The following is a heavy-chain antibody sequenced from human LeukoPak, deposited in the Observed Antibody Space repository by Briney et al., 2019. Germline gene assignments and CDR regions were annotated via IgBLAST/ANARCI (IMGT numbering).Heavy chain of an antibody. J-gene: IGHJ5*02. D-gene: IGHD2-2*01. Sequence: ASVKVSCKASGYTFTGYYMHWVRQAPGQGLEWMGWINPNSGGTNYAQKFQGRVTMTRDTSISTAYKELSRLRSDDTAVYYCARADIVVVPAAMPSVKFDPWGQGTLVTVSS. V-gene: IGHV1-2*02. CDR3: ARADIVVVPAAMPSVKFDP. CDR2: INPNSGGT. CDR1: GYTFTGYY.